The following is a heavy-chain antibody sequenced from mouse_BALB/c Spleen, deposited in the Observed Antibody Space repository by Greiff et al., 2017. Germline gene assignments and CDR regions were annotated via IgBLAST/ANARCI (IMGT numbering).Heavy chain of an antibody. CDR3: ARGVGWLLYYFDY. J-gene: IGHJ2*01. CDR1: GFTFSSYA. Sequence: EVQRVESGGGLVKPGGSLKLSCAASGFTFSSYAMSWVRQTPEKRLEWVASISSGGSTYYPDSVKGRFTISRDNARNILYLQMSSLRSEDTAMYYCARGVGWLLYYFDYWGQGTTLTVSS. V-gene: IGHV5-6-5*01. CDR2: ISSGGST. D-gene: IGHD2-3*01.